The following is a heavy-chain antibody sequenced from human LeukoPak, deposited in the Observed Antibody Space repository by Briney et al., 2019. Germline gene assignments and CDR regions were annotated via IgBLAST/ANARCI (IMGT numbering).Heavy chain of an antibody. Sequence: ASVKVSCKASGYTFTSYGISWVRQAPGQGLEWMGWISAYNGNTNYAQKLQGRVTMTTDTSTSTAYMELRSLRSDDTAVYYCARDHKPHYYDSSGYMGDYWGQGTLVTVSS. V-gene: IGHV1-18*01. D-gene: IGHD3-22*01. CDR3: ARDHKPHYYDSSGYMGDY. J-gene: IGHJ4*02. CDR2: ISAYNGNT. CDR1: GYTFTSYG.